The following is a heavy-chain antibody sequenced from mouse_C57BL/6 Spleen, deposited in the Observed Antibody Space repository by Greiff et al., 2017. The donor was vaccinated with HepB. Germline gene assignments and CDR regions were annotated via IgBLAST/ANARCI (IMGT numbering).Heavy chain of an antibody. CDR1: GYSITSGYY. V-gene: IGHV3-6*01. D-gene: IGHD2-5*01. CDR2: ISYDGSN. J-gene: IGHJ3*01. CDR3: ASYSNYDWFAY. Sequence: DVKLQESGPGLVKPSQSLSLTCSVTGYSITSGYYWNWIRQFPGNKLEWMGYISYDGSNNYNPSLKNRISITRDTSKNQFFLKLNSVTTEDTATYYCASYSNYDWFAYWGQGTLVTVSA.